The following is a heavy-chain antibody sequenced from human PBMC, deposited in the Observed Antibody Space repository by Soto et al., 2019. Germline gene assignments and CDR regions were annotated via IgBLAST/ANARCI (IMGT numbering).Heavy chain of an antibody. Sequence: PSETLSLTCAVYGGSFSGYYWSWIRQPPGKGLEWIGEINHSGSTNYNPSLKSRVTISVDTSKNQFSLKLSSVTAADTAVYYCAKLGYCSGGSCYSAYYYGMDVWGQGTTVTVSS. CDR1: GGSFSGYY. D-gene: IGHD2-15*01. CDR2: INHSGST. J-gene: IGHJ6*02. V-gene: IGHV4-34*01. CDR3: AKLGYCSGGSCYSAYYYGMDV.